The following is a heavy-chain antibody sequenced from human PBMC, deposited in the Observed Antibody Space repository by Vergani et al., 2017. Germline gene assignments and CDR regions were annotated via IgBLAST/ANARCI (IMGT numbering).Heavy chain of an antibody. CDR1: GDSIISRSYY. J-gene: IGHJ2*01. V-gene: IGHV4-39*01. CDR2: SYNSGNG. Sequence: QMQLQESGPGLVKASETLSLTCTVSGDSIISRSYYWGWIRQPPGKGLEVIGSSYNSGNGDSSSSLKSRVTISADTSKNQFFLRLTSVTAADTAVYYCASGKYYSDSTSHFRGRYVDVWGRGNLVNVPS. CDR3: ASGKYYSDSTSHFRGRYVDV. D-gene: IGHD3-16*01.